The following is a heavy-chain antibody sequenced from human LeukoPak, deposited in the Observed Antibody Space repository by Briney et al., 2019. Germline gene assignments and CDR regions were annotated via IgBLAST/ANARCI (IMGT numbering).Heavy chain of an antibody. CDR3: ARPSLSPMAAAGPSTYYYYGMDV. CDR1: GGSISSSNW. V-gene: IGHV4-4*02. J-gene: IGHJ6*02. CDR2: IYYSGST. Sequence: SGTLSLTCAVSGGSISSSNWWSWVRQPPGKGLEWIGGIYYSGSTYYNPSLKSRVTISVDTSKNQFSLKLSSVTAADTAVYYCARPSLSPMAAAGPSTYYYYGMDVWGQGTTVTVSS. D-gene: IGHD6-13*01.